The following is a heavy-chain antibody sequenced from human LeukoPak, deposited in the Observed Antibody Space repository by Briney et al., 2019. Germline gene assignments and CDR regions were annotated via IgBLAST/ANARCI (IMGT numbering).Heavy chain of an antibody. D-gene: IGHD2-15*01. Sequence: SETLSLTCTVSGGSISSYYWSWIRQPPGKGLEWIGYIYCSGSTNYNPSLKSRVTISVDTSKNQFSLKLSSVTAADTAVYYCAREGSDCSGGSCYRVVDYWGQGTLVTVSS. CDR3: AREGSDCSGGSCYRVVDY. CDR2: IYCSGST. J-gene: IGHJ4*02. V-gene: IGHV4-59*01. CDR1: GGSISSYY.